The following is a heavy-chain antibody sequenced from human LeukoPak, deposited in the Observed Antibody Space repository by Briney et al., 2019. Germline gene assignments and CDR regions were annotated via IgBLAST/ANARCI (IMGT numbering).Heavy chain of an antibody. CDR3: GRGGIAAAASGIDF. D-gene: IGHD6-13*01. V-gene: IGHV4-30-2*01. Sequence: SQTLSLTCAVSGGSISSGGFSWNWIRQPPGKGLEWIGYIYQSGTTYYNPSLRSRVTISVDRPKNQFSLKMSSVTAADTAVYYCGRGGIAAAASGIDFWGPGTLVTVSS. CDR2: IYQSGTT. CDR1: GGSISSGGFS. J-gene: IGHJ4*02.